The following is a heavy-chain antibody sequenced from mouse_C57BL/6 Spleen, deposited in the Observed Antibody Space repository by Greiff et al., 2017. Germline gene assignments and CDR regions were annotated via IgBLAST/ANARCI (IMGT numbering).Heavy chain of an antibody. CDR2: IRNKANGYTT. J-gene: IGHJ2*01. D-gene: IGHD1-1*01. CDR3: ARFSLLYYWDY. V-gene: IGHV7-3*01. Sequence: EVKLVESGGGLVQPGGSLSLSCAASGFTFTDYYMSWVRQPPGQALEWLGFIRNKANGYTTEYSVSVKGRFTISSYTSQSILYLQMNALRAEDSAAYYCARFSLLYYWDYGGKDTTRTVAS. CDR1: GFTFTDYY.